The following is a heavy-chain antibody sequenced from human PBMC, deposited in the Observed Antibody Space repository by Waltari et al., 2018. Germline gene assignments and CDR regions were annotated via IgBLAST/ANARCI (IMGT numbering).Heavy chain of an antibody. V-gene: IGHV4-39*07. CDR2: IYYSGST. CDR3: ARAYYYDSSGYPEPYYFDY. CDR1: GGSISSSSYY. D-gene: IGHD3-22*01. Sequence: QLQLQESGPGLVKPSETLSLACTVSGGSISSSSYYWGWLRHPPGKGLEWIGSIYYSGSTYYNPSLKSRVTISVDTSKNQFSLKLSSVTAADTAVYYCARAYYYDSSGYPEPYYFDYWGQGTLVTVSS. J-gene: IGHJ4*02.